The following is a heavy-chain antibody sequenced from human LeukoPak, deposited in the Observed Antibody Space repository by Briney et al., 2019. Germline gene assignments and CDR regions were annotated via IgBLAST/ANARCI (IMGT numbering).Heavy chain of an antibody. V-gene: IGHV4-4*07. CDR3: ARLGTAPV. D-gene: IGHD5-18*01. Sequence: SETLSLTCTVSGDSISALYWNWVRQSAGKGLQWIGRLYGSGSASYNPSLQSRVTMSIDTSKNQLSLKLTSVTAADTAVYYCARLGTAPVWGQGTLVTVSS. CDR2: LYGSGSA. CDR1: GDSISALY. J-gene: IGHJ4*02.